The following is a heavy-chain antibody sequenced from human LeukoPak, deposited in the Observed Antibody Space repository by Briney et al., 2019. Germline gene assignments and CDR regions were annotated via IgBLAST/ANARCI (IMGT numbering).Heavy chain of an antibody. D-gene: IGHD2-15*01. CDR3: ASLGGERYCSGGSCHDY. J-gene: IGHJ4*02. CDR2: IWYDGSNK. V-gene: IGHV3-33*01. Sequence: GGSLRLSCAASGFTFGSYGMHWVRQAPGKGLEWVAVIWYDGSNKYYADSVKGRFTISRDNSKDTLYLQMNSLRAEDTAVYYCASLGGERYCSGGSCHDYWGQGTLVTVSS. CDR1: GFTFGSYG.